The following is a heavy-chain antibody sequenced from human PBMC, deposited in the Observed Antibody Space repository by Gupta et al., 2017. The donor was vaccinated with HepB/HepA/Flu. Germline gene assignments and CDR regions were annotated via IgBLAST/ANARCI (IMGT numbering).Heavy chain of an antibody. CDR1: GYTFTGYY. J-gene: IGHJ6*02. V-gene: IGHV1-2*04. D-gene: IGHD3-3*01. CDR2: INPNSGGT. Sequence: QVQLVQSGAEVKKPGASVKVSCKASGYTFTGYYMHWVRQAPGQGLEWMGWINPNSGGTKYAQKLQGWVTMSRDTSISTADMERSRLRSDETAVYYCARDYRLNTIFGYGMDVWGQGTTVTVSS. CDR3: ARDYRLNTIFGYGMDV.